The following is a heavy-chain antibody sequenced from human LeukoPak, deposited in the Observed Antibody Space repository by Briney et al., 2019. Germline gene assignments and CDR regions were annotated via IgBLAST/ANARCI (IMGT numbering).Heavy chain of an antibody. D-gene: IGHD5-18*01. CDR2: INSSSTYI. Sequence: GGSLRLSCAASGFTFSSYSMNWVRQAPGKGLEWVSSINSSSTYIYYADSVKGRFTISRDNAKNSLYLQMNSLRAENTAMYYCARLVWDTTMADGDIDSWGQGTLLIVS. V-gene: IGHV3-21*01. CDR3: ARLVWDTTMADGDIDS. CDR1: GFTFSSYS. J-gene: IGHJ4*02.